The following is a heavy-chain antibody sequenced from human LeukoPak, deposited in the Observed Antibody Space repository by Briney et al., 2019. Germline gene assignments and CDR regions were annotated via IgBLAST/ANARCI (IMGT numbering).Heavy chain of an antibody. CDR1: GGSISSGGYY. CDR2: IYHSGST. Sequence: PSQTLSLTCTVSGGSISSGGYYWSWIRQPPGKGLEWIGYIYHSGSTYYNPSLKSRVTISVDRSKNQFSLKLSSVTAADTAVYYCARGVVGLVTTFADAFDIWGQGTMVTVSS. CDR3: ARGVVGLVTTFADAFDI. V-gene: IGHV4-30-2*01. D-gene: IGHD4-17*01. J-gene: IGHJ3*02.